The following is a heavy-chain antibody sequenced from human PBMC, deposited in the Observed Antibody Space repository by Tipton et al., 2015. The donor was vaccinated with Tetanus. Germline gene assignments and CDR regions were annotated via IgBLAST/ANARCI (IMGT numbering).Heavy chain of an antibody. CDR3: ARDAGDSGH. D-gene: IGHD1-1*01. CDR2: INPIGGST. CDR1: GYTLTGNY. V-gene: IGHV1-46*01. J-gene: IGHJ4*02. Sequence: QSGPEVRKPGASVKVSCKAAGYTLTGNYLQWVRQAPGQGLEWMGIINPIGGSTSYAQKFQGRITMTGDTSTSTVYMDLNSLRSEDTAVYYCARDAGDSGHWGQGTLVTVSS.